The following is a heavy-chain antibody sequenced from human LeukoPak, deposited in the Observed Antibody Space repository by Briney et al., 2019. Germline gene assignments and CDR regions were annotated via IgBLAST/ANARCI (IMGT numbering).Heavy chain of an antibody. CDR3: ARGSYSFDI. D-gene: IGHD2-21*01. CDR2: INSDGSST. Sequence: GGSLRLSCAASGFTFSSYAMSWVRQAPGKGLERVSRINSDGSSTSYADSVKGRFTISRDNAKNTLYLQINSLRAEDTAVYSCARGSYSFDIWGQGTMVTVSS. J-gene: IGHJ3*02. CDR1: GFTFSSYA. V-gene: IGHV3-74*01.